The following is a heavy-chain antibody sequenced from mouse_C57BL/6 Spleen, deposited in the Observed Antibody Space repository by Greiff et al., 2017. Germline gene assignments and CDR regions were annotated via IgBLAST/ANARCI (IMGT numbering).Heavy chain of an antibody. J-gene: IGHJ3*01. Sequence: EVKLEESGGGLVQPKGSLKLSCAASGFTFNTYAMHWVRQAPGKGLEWVARIRSKSSNYATYYDDSVNDRFTISRDDSQSMLYLQMNNRTTEDTARYYCGAAWFAYWGQGTLVTVSA. CDR2: IRSKSSNYAT. CDR1: GFTFNTYA. V-gene: IGHV10-3*01. CDR3: GAAWFAY.